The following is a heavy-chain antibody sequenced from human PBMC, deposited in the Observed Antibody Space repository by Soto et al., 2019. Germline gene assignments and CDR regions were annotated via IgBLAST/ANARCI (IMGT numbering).Heavy chain of an antibody. Sequence: SVKVSCKASGGTFSSYAISWVRQAPGQGLEWMGGIIPIFGTANYAQKFQGRVTITADESTSTAYMELSSLRSEDTAVYYCARGGVLLWFGEFFYYWGQGTLVTVSS. CDR2: IIPIFGTA. D-gene: IGHD3-10*01. J-gene: IGHJ4*02. CDR1: GGTFSSYA. V-gene: IGHV1-69*13. CDR3: ARGGVLLWFGEFFYY.